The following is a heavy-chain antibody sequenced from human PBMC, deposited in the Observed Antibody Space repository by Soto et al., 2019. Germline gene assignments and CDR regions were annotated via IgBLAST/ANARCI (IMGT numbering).Heavy chain of an antibody. CDR3: ARHYWLVLRPHYYDGMDV. V-gene: IGHV5-51*01. Sequence: PGESLKISCKGSGYSFTSYWIGWVRQMPGKGLEWMGIIYPGDSDTRYSPPFQGQVTISADKSISTAYLQWSSLKASDTAMYYCARHYWLVLRPHYYDGMDVWGRGTTVIVSS. CDR1: GYSFTSYW. CDR2: IYPGDSDT. J-gene: IGHJ6*01. D-gene: IGHD6-19*01.